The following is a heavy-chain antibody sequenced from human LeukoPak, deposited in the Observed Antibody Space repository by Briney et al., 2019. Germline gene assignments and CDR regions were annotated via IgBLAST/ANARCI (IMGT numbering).Heavy chain of an antibody. CDR1: GYNFIIYG. V-gene: IGHV1-18*04. D-gene: IGHD6-13*01. Sequence: GASVKVSCKASGYNFIIYGINWLRQAPGQGLEWMGWVAPSNGNTHYAQKNQGRVTMTTDTSTSTAYMEMRSLTSDDTAVYYCARVIAGDGTIDYWGQGTLVTVSS. CDR3: ARVIAGDGTIDY. J-gene: IGHJ4*02. CDR2: VAPSNGNT.